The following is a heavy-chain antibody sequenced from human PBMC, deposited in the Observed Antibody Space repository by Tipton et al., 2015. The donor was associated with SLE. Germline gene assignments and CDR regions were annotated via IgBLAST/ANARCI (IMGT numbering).Heavy chain of an antibody. CDR3: ASGRAVAGGDYFDY. Sequence: TLSLTCTVSGVSISDHSWGWIRQPPGKGLEWIGYISYSGRSNYNPSLKSQVTISLDTSKNQVSLKLSSVTAADTAVYYCASGRAVAGGDYFDYWGQGTLVTVSS. CDR2: ISYSGRS. V-gene: IGHV4-59*11. D-gene: IGHD6-19*01. J-gene: IGHJ4*02. CDR1: GVSISDHS.